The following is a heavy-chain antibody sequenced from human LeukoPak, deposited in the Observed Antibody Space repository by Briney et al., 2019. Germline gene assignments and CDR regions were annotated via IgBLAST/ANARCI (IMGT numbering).Heavy chain of an antibody. CDR1: GFDFRSYS. CDR2: ISSFSGTI. J-gene: IGHJ4*02. V-gene: IGHV3-48*01. CDR3: ARVHYFYGGNSEVYFDY. D-gene: IGHD4-23*01. Sequence: GGSLRLSCAASGFDFRSYSMNWVRQAPGKGLEWVSYISSFSGTIDYADSVKGRFIISRDNAQNSLFLQMNSLRAEDTAVYYCARVHYFYGGNSEVYFDYWGQGTLVTVSS.